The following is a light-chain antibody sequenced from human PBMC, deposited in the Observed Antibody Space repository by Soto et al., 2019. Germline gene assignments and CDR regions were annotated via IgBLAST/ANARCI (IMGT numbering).Light chain of an antibody. CDR2: AAS. Sequence: DIQMTQSPSSLSASVGDRVTITCRASQRVSTYLNWYQQKPGKAPKLLIYAASSLQSGVPSRFSSSASGTDFTLNISSLQPEDFATYYCQQSYSAPRTFGQGTKVEIK. CDR3: QQSYSAPRT. CDR1: QRVSTY. J-gene: IGKJ1*01. V-gene: IGKV1-39*01.